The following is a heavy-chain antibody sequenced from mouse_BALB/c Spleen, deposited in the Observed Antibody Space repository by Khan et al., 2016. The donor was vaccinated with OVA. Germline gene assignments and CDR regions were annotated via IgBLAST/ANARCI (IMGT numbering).Heavy chain of an antibody. CDR2: ISYGGST. Sequence: EVQLQESGPGLVKPSQSLSLTCTVTGYSITSDYAWDWIRQFPGNKLEWMGYISYGGSTSYNPSLKRRISITRDTSKKQFFLQLNSVTTEDTATYYCAGKNDYGYAMDYWGQGTSVTVSS. CDR3: AGKNDYGYAMDY. CDR1: GYSITSDYA. V-gene: IGHV3-2*02. D-gene: IGHD1-1*01. J-gene: IGHJ4*01.